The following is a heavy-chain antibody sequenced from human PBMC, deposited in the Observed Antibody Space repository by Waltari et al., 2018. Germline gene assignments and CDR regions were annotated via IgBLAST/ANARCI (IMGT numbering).Heavy chain of an antibody. Sequence: QVQLVQSGAEVKKPGSSVKVSCKASGGTFSSYAISWVRQAPGQGLEWMGGIIPIFGTANYAQKFQGRVTITTDESTSTAYMELSSLRSEDTAVYYCARGLNRDYGEYYAFDIWGQGTMVTVSS. CDR1: GGTFSSYA. J-gene: IGHJ3*02. D-gene: IGHD4-17*01. CDR3: ARGLNRDYGEYYAFDI. V-gene: IGHV1-69*05. CDR2: IIPIFGTA.